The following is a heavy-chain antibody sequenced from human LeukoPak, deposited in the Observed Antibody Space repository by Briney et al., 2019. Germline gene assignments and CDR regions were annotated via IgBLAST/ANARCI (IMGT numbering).Heavy chain of an antibody. CDR2: ITHSGYT. J-gene: IGHJ4*02. D-gene: IGHD2-15*01. CDR1: GYSISSGRY. V-gene: IGHV4-38-2*02. CDR3: AREGSGY. Sequence: PSETLSLTCTVSGYSISSGRYWAWIRQPPGKGLEWIGSITHSGYTNYNPSLKSRLSISVDMSKNQFSLKLSSVTAADTAVYYCAREGSGYWGQGTLVTVSS.